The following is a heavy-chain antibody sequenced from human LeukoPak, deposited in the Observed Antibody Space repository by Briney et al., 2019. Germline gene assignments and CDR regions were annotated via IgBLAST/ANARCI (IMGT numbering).Heavy chain of an antibody. J-gene: IGHJ3*01. CDR2: INWNGDTT. D-gene: IGHD2-15*01. CDR3: ARESEHSVSQVDFDL. Sequence: GGSLRLSCAASGFTFDDYDMNWVRQAPGKGLEWVSGINWNGDTTGYADSLKGRFTISRDNAKNSLYLQKNSLRGEDTAVYYCARESEHSVSQVDFDLWGQGTMVTVSS. CDR1: GFTFDDYD. V-gene: IGHV3-20*04.